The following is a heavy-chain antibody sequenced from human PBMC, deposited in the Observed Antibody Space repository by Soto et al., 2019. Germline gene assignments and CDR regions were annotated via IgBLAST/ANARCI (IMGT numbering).Heavy chain of an antibody. V-gene: IGHV3-30*03. D-gene: IGHD3-22*01. CDR3: ARDSTMIVVVSYPDY. CDR2: ISYDGSNK. CDR1: GFTFSSYG. J-gene: IGHJ4*02. Sequence: HPGGSLRLSCAASGFTFSSYGMHWVRQAPGKGLEWVAVISYDGSNKYYADSVKGRFTISRDNSKNTLYLQMNSLRAEDTAVYYCARDSTMIVVVSYPDYWGQGTLVTVSS.